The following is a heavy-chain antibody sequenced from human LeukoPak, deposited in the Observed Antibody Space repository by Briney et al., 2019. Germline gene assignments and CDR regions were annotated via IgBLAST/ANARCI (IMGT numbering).Heavy chain of an antibody. J-gene: IGHJ4*02. Sequence: GRSLRLSCAASGFTFSSYGMHWVRQAPGKGLEWVSVIANDGSIKNYVDSVKGRFTISRDNSKNTLYLQMNSLRAEDTAVYFCARVDSGYDFEYWGRGTLVTVSS. CDR1: GFTFSSYG. CDR3: ARVDSGYDFEY. CDR2: IANDGSIK. D-gene: IGHD5-12*01. V-gene: IGHV3-30*03.